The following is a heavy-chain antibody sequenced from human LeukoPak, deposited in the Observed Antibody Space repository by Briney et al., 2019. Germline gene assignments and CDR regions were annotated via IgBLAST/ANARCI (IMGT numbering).Heavy chain of an antibody. CDR1: GFTFSSYA. Sequence: PGGSLRLSCAASGFTFSSYAMHWVRQAPGKGLEWVAVISYDGSNKYYADSVKGRFTISRDNAKNTLYLQMNRLRAEDTAVYYCARGPIVGTPGIFGYWGQGTLVTVSS. CDR3: ARGPIVGTPGIFGY. V-gene: IGHV3-30-3*01. J-gene: IGHJ4*02. CDR2: ISYDGSNK. D-gene: IGHD5-12*01.